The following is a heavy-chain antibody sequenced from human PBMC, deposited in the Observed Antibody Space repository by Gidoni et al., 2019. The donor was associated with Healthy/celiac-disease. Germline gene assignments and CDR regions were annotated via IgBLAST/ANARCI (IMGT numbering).Heavy chain of an antibody. V-gene: IGHV5-51*01. D-gene: IGHD6-6*01. CDR3: ARRGLLGYSSSGLYYYYYGMDV. Sequence: EVQLVQSGAEVKKPGESLKISCKGSGYSFTSYWIGWVRQMPGKGLEWMGIIYPGDSDTRYSPSFQGQVTISADKSISTAYLQWSSLKASDTAMYYCARRGLLGYSSSGLYYYYYGMDVWGQGTTVTVSS. J-gene: IGHJ6*02. CDR2: IYPGDSDT. CDR1: GYSFTSYW.